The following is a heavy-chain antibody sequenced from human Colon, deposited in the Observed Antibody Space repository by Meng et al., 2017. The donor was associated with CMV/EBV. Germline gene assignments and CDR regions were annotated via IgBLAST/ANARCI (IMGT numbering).Heavy chain of an antibody. CDR1: GFTFSSKW. V-gene: IGHV3-74*01. Sequence: EVQLVESGGGLGQPGGSLGLSCAASGFTFSSKWMHWVRQGPGKGLVWVSRINTDGSTTYYADSVKGRFTISRDNAKNTLYLQMNSLRAEDTAVYYCASRDYWGQGTLVTVSS. CDR2: INTDGSTT. CDR3: ASRDY. J-gene: IGHJ4*02.